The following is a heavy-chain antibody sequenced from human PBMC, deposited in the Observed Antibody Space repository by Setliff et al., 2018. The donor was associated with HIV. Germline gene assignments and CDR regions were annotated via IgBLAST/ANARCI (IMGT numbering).Heavy chain of an antibody. Sequence: ASVKVSCNVSGYSLTEFPMHWVRQAPGQGLEWMGWINVNNDATNYAQKFQGRVSMTRDTSISTAYTELRSLTSDDTAVYYCARNIGMHYDFWSAYDYWGQGALVTVSS. CDR2: INVNNDAT. D-gene: IGHD3-3*01. V-gene: IGHV1-2*02. J-gene: IGHJ4*02. CDR1: GYSLTEFP. CDR3: ARNIGMHYDFWSAYDY.